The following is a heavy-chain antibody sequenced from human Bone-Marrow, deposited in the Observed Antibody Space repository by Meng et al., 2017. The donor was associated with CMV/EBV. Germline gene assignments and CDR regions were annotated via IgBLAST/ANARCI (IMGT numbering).Heavy chain of an antibody. Sequence: GESLKISCAASGFTVSSNYMSWVRQAPGKGLEWVSVIYSGGSTYYADSVKGRFTISRDNSKNTLYLQMNSLRAEDTAVYYCARSIVVVVAATDYWGQGTLVTVSS. J-gene: IGHJ4*02. CDR2: IYSGGST. CDR1: GFTVSSNY. V-gene: IGHV3-53*05. D-gene: IGHD2-15*01. CDR3: ARSIVVVVAATDY.